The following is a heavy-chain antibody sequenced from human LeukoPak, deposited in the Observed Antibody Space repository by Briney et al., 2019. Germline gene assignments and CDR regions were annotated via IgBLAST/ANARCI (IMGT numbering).Heavy chain of an antibody. V-gene: IGHV3-74*01. CDR1: GFTLSNYW. D-gene: IGHD5-12*01. J-gene: IGHJ4*02. CDR2: INGDGSDT. Sequence: PGGSLRLSCAASGFTLSNYWMHWVRQTPGRGLVWVSRINGDGSDTAHAVSVRGRFTISRDNAKNTVSLQMNSLGAEDTAVYYCARGYSGYDGAYYFDYWGQGILVSVSS. CDR3: ARGYSGYDGAYYFDY.